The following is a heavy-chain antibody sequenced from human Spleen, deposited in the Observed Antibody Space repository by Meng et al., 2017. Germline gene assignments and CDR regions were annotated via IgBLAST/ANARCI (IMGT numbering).Heavy chain of an antibody. V-gene: IGHV4-59*01. CDR3: ARDPKQNDVDAFDI. D-gene: IGHD2/OR15-2a*01. CDR2: IYYTGSS. CDR1: GGSFSGYY. J-gene: IGHJ3*02. Sequence: SETLSLTCAVYGGSFSGYYWSWIRRPPGKGLEWIGYIYYTGSSNYSPSLKSRVTISVDTSKNQFSLKLTSVTAADTAVYYCARDPKQNDVDAFDIWGQGTMVTFSS.